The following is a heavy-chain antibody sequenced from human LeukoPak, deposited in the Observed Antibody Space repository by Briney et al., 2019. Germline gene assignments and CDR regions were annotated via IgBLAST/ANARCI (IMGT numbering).Heavy chain of an antibody. D-gene: IGHD1-1*01. CDR2: IKQDGSEK. V-gene: IGHV3-7*03. Sequence: GGSLRLSCVVSGFTFKSYWMSWVRQAPGKGLEWVANIKQDGSEKNYVDSAKGRFTISRDNAKNSLYLQMNSLRAEDTAVYYCAKGIYTTGYWGQGTLVTVSS. CDR1: GFTFKSYW. J-gene: IGHJ4*02. CDR3: AKGIYTTGY.